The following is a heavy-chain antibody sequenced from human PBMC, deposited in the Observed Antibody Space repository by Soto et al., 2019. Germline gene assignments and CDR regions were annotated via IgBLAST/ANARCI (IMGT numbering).Heavy chain of an antibody. CDR1: GFVFSSYG. D-gene: IGHD2-2*01. CDR3: ARDLRGFWRSASCYGDVDY. J-gene: IGHJ4*02. Sequence: QGQLVQSGAEVKKSGATVKVSCKASGFVFSSYGINWVRQAPGQGLEWMGWISSFNGSKYAQNFQERVTLTTDTPTSTAYLELRGLKPDDTAVYYCARDLRGFWRSASCYGDVDYWGQGTLISVSS. V-gene: IGHV1-18*01. CDR2: ISSFNGS.